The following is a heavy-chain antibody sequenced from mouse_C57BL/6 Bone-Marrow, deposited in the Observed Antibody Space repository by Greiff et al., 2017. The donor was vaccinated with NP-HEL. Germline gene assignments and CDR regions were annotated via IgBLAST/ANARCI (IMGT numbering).Heavy chain of an antibody. Sequence: VQLQQPGAELVKPGASVKMSCKASGYTFTSYWITWVKQRPGQGLEWIGDIYPGSGSTNYNEKFKSKATLTVDTSSSTAYMQLSSLTSEDSAVYYCARGITTVPYAMDYWGQGTSVTVSS. CDR3: ARGITTVPYAMDY. D-gene: IGHD1-1*01. J-gene: IGHJ4*01. CDR1: GYTFTSYW. CDR2: IYPGSGST. V-gene: IGHV1-55*01.